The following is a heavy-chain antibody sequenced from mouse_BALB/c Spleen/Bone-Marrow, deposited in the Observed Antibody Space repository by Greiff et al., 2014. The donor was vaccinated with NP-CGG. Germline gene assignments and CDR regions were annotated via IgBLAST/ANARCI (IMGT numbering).Heavy chain of an antibody. CDR2: IDPANGNT. Sequence: VQLQQSGAELVKPGASVKLSCTASGFNIKDTYMHWVKQRPEQGLEWIGRIDPANGNTKYDPKFQGKATITTDTSFNTAYLQLRSLTSEDTAVYYCARYDYRYSWFAYWGQGTLVTVSA. V-gene: IGHV14-3*02. CDR3: ARYDYRYSWFAY. D-gene: IGHD2-14*01. CDR1: GFNIKDTY. J-gene: IGHJ3*01.